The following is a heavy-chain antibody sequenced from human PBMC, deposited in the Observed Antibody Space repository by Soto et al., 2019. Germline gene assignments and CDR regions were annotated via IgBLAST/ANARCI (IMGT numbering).Heavy chain of an antibody. Sequence: QITLKESGPTLVKPTQTLTLTCTCSGFSVSTSGVAVAWIRQPPGKALEWLALIYWDDDKRYSPSLKSRLASTKDTSKNQVVLTMTNMDPVDTATYYCAHRGYDSSGYLNWFDPWGQGTLVTVSS. J-gene: IGHJ5*02. CDR2: IYWDDDK. CDR3: AHRGYDSSGYLNWFDP. V-gene: IGHV2-5*02. D-gene: IGHD3-22*01. CDR1: GFSVSTSGVA.